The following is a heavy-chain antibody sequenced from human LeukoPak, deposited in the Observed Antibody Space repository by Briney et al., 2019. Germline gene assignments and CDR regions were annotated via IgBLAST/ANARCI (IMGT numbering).Heavy chain of an antibody. CDR2: ISYDGSNK. D-gene: IGHD5-12*01. Sequence: GGSLRLSCAASGFTFSNYGMHWVRQAPGKGLEWVAVISYDGSNKYYADSVQGRFTISRDNSKNTLYLQMNSLRVEDTAVYYCAKGSMGRCSGNSCYSVYWGQGTLVTVSS. J-gene: IGHJ4*02. CDR3: AKGSMGRCSGNSCYSVY. CDR1: GFTFSNYG. V-gene: IGHV3-30*18.